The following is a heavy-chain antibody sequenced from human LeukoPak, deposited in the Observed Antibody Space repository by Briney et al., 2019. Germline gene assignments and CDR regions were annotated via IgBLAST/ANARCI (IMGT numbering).Heavy chain of an antibody. V-gene: IGHV3-48*04. Sequence: GGSLRLSCAASGFTFSSYSMNWVRQAPGKGLEWVSYISSSSTIYYADSVKGRFTISRDNAKNSLYLQMSSLRAEDTAVYYCARDDVESGSYWGQGTLVTVSS. CDR1: GFTFSSYS. CDR2: ISSSSTI. J-gene: IGHJ4*02. CDR3: ARDDVESGSY. D-gene: IGHD3-10*01.